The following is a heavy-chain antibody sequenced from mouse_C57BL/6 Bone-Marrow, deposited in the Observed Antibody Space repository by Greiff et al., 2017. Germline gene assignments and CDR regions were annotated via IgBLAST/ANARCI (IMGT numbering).Heavy chain of an antibody. CDR2: IYPGSGST. V-gene: IGHV1-55*01. J-gene: IGHJ2*01. Sequence: QVQLQQPGAELVKPGASVKMSCKASGYTFASYWITWVKQRPGQGLEWIGDIYPGSGSTNYNEKFKSKATLTVDTSSSTAYMQLSSLTSEDSAVDDCARGDYGSSVFDYWGQGTTLTVSS. CDR1: GYTFASYW. D-gene: IGHD1-1*01. CDR3: ARGDYGSSVFDY.